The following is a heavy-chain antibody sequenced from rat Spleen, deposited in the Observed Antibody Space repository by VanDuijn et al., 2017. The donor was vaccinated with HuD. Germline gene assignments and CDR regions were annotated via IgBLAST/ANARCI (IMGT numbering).Heavy chain of an antibody. CDR1: GFSLNNYG. J-gene: IGHJ4*01. CDR3: ALGGPYVMDA. Sequence: VQLKESGPGLVQPSQTLSLTCTVSGFSLNNYGVLWVRQPPGKGLEWVATITSGGSNTYYPDSVKGRFTISRDNAKSTLYWQMDSLRSEDTATYYCALGGPYVMDAWGQGASVTVSS. CDR2: ITSGGSNT. D-gene: IGHD4-6*01. V-gene: IGHV5S14*01.